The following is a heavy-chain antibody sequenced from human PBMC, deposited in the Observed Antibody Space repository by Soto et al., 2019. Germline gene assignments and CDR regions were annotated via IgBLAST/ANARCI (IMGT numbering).Heavy chain of an antibody. V-gene: IGHV1-18*01. CDR3: ARDRYGLRFGESPSDY. D-gene: IGHD3-10*01. Sequence: QVPLVQSGAEVKKPGASVKVSCKASGYTFTSYGISWVRQAPGQGLEWMGWISAYNGNTNYAQKLQGRVTMTTDTSTSTAYMELRSLGSDDTAVYYCARDRYGLRFGESPSDYWGQGTLVTVSS. CDR2: ISAYNGNT. CDR1: GYTFTSYG. J-gene: IGHJ4*02.